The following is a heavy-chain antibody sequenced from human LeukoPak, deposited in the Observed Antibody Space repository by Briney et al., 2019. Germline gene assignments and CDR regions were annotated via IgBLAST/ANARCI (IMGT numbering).Heavy chain of an antibody. Sequence: PSETLSLTCTVSGGSISSSSYYWGWIRQPPGKGLEWIGSIYYSGSTYYNPSLKSRVTISVDTSKNQFSLKLSSVTAADTAVYYCARDKGYYDSSGFIVHDAFDIWGQGTMVTVSS. D-gene: IGHD3-22*01. V-gene: IGHV4-39*07. CDR1: GGSISSSSYY. CDR2: IYYSGST. CDR3: ARDKGYYDSSGFIVHDAFDI. J-gene: IGHJ3*02.